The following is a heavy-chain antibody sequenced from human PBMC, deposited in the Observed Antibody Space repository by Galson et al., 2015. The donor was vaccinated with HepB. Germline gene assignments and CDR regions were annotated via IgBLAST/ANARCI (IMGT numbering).Heavy chain of an antibody. CDR1: GFTFTDYY. D-gene: IGHD6-13*01. V-gene: IGHV3-11*01. CDR2: ISGSGSAV. J-gene: IGHJ3*02. Sequence: SLRLSCAASGFTFTDYYMSWIRQASGKGLEWLSYISGSGSAVYYADSVQGRFTISRDNAKNSLYLQMSSLRAEDTALYYCATIAMDAFDIWGQGTMVTVSS. CDR3: ATIAMDAFDI.